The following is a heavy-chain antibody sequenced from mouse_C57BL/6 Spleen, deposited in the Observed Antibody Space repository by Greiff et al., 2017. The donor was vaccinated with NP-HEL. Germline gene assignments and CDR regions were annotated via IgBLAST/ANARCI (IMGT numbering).Heavy chain of an antibody. CDR2: IYPGGGYT. J-gene: IGHJ2*01. CDR3: ARGYYGSEGYYFDY. V-gene: IGHV1-63*01. D-gene: IGHD1-1*01. CDR1: GYTFTNYW. Sequence: VQLQQSGAELVRPGTSVKMSCKASGYTFTNYWIGWAKQRPGHGLEWIGDIYPGGGYTNYNEKFKGKATLTADKSSSTAYMQFSSLTSEDSAIYYCARGYYGSEGYYFDYWGQGTTLTVSS.